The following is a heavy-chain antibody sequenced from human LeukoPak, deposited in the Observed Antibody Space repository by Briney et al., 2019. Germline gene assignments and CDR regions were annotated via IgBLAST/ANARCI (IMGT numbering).Heavy chain of an antibody. CDR2: INHSGST. D-gene: IGHD3-22*01. J-gene: IGHJ4*02. Sequence: SETLSLTCAVDGGSFSGYYWSWIRQPPGKGLEWIGEINHSGSTNYNPSLKSRVTISVDTSKNHFSLKLSSVTAAHTAVYYCARAPKYYYDSSGTPPWGQGTLITVSS. V-gene: IGHV4-34*01. CDR1: GGSFSGYY. CDR3: ARAPKYYYDSSGTPP.